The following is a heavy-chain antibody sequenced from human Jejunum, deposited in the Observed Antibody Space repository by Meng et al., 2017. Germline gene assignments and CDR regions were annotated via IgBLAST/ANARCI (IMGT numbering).Heavy chain of an antibody. CDR3: ARGGYYSFDY. V-gene: IGHV4-4*02. Sequence: QVPLQESGPGLVKPSETMSLTCAVSGGSISSVYWWTWVRQSPGKGLEWIGEIYHSGSTNYNPALKSRVTISVDKSKNQFSLKLTSVTAADTAVYYCARGGYYSFDYWGQGTLVTVSS. J-gene: IGHJ4*02. CDR1: GGSISSVYW. D-gene: IGHD5-18*01. CDR2: IYHSGST.